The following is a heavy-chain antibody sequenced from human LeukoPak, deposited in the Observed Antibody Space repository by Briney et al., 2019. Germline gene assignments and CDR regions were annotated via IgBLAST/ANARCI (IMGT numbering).Heavy chain of an antibody. Sequence: GGSLRLSCVASGLTVSNHWMSWVRQAPGKGLEWVANIREERGREYYVDSVKGRFTISKNSAKNSLYLQMNTLRVEDTAMYYCASLDTAKQPLANHWGQGTLVTVSS. D-gene: IGHD5-18*01. J-gene: IGHJ5*02. CDR1: GLTVSNHW. CDR3: ASLDTAKQPLANH. V-gene: IGHV3-7*03. CDR2: IREERGRE.